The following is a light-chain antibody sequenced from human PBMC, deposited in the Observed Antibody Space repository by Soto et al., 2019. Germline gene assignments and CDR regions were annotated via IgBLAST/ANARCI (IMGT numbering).Light chain of an antibody. CDR1: SSDVGGYNS. CDR3: SSYRSSSTYVV. V-gene: IGLV2-14*01. Sequence: QSALTQPASVSGSPGQSITISCTGTSSDVGGYNSVSWYQQHPGKAPKLGIYEVSNRPSGVSNRFSGSKSGNTASLTISGLQAEDESDYYCSSYRSSSTYVVFGGGTKLTVL. CDR2: EVS. J-gene: IGLJ2*01.